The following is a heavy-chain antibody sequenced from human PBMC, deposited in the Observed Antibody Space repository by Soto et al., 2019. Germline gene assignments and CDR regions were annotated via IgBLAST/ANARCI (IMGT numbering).Heavy chain of an antibody. J-gene: IGHJ3*02. D-gene: IGHD3-10*01. V-gene: IGHV4-34*01. Sequence: SKTLSLTCAVYGGSFSGYYWSWIRQPPGKGLEWIGEINHSGSTNYNPSLKSRVTISVDTSKNQFSLKLSSVTAADTAVYYCARVLPPFGELCGYAFDIWGKWTMVIGS. CDR2: INHSGST. CDR3: ARVLPPFGELCGYAFDI. CDR1: GGSFSGYY.